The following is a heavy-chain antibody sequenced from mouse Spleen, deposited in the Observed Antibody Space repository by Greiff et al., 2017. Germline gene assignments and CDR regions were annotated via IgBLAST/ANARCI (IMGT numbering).Heavy chain of an antibody. CDR3: TRSGEFITTVVRYFDV. Sequence: QVQLQQSGAELVRPGASVTLSCKASGYTFTDYEMHWVKQTPVHGLEWIGAIDPETGGTAYNQKFKGKAILTADKSSSTAYMELRSLTSEDSAVYYCTRSGEFITTVVRYFDVWGAGTTVTVSS. J-gene: IGHJ1*01. D-gene: IGHD1-1*01. V-gene: IGHV1-15*01. CDR2: IDPETGGT. CDR1: GYTFTDYE.